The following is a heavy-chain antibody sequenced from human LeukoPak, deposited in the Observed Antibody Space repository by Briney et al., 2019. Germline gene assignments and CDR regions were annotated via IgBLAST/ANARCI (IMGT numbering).Heavy chain of an antibody. V-gene: IGHV3-23*01. D-gene: IGHD2/OR15-2a*01. CDR1: GFTFSSYA. CDR3: AKRFRGTSGLYYFDS. Sequence: GGSLRLSCAASGFTFSSYAMSGVRQAPGQGLEWVSAISGSGGSTYYADSVKGRFTISRDNSKNTLYLQMNSLRAEDTAVYYCAKRFRGTSGLYYFDSWGQGTLVTVSS. CDR2: ISGSGGST. J-gene: IGHJ4*02.